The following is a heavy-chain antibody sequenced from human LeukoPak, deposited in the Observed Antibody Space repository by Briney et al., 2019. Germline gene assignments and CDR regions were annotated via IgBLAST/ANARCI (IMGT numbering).Heavy chain of an antibody. J-gene: IGHJ3*02. CDR2: IYTSGST. D-gene: IGHD1-1*01. V-gene: IGHV4-61*02. Sequence: PSQTLSLTCTVSGGSISSGSYYWSWIRQPAGKGLEWIGRIYTSGSTNYNPSLKSRVTISVDTSKNQFSLKLSSVTAADTAVYYCARDGHDRFLAFDIWGQGTMVTVSS. CDR1: GGSISSGSYY. CDR3: ARDGHDRFLAFDI.